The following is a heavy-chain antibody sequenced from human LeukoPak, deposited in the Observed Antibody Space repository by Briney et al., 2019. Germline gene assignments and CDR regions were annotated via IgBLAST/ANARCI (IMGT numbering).Heavy chain of an antibody. V-gene: IGHV1-58*01. D-gene: IGHD1-1*01. CDR3: AAVATRGTYDAFDI. CDR2: IVVGSGNT. CDR1: GFTFTSSA. Sequence: GTSVRVSCKASGFTFTSSAVQWVRQARGQRLEWIGWIVVGSGNTNYAQKFQERVTITRDMSTSTAYMELSSLRSEDTAVYYCAAVATRGTYDAFDIWGQGTMVTVST. J-gene: IGHJ3*02.